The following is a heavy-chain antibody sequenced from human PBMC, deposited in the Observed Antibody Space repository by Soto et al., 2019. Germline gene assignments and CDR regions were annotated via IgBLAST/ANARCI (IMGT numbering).Heavy chain of an antibody. D-gene: IGHD3-16*01. J-gene: IGHJ4*02. CDR1: GYTFTSYG. V-gene: IGHV1-18*01. Sequence: QVQLVQSGAEGKKPGASVKVSCKAPGYTFTSYGISWARQATGQGLEWMGWINPYNGKTNYPQKLQGKVTMTTDTSTKPAYMELRSLRSDDTAVYYRPTDWFGIDYWGQATLVTVSS. CDR2: INPYNGKT. CDR3: PTDWFGIDY.